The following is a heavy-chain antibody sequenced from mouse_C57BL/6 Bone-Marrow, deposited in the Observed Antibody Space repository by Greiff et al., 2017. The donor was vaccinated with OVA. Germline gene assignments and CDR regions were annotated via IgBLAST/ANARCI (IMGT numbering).Heavy chain of an antibody. J-gene: IGHJ2*01. Sequence: EVQGVESGGGLVQPGGSLKLSCAASGFTFSDYGMAWVRQAPRKGPEWVAFISNLAYSIYYADTVTGRFTISRENAKNTLYLEMSSLRSEETAMYYCARHLTGYFDYWGQGTTLTVSS. CDR2: ISNLAYSI. D-gene: IGHD4-1*01. V-gene: IGHV5-15*01. CDR3: ARHLTGYFDY. CDR1: GFTFSDYG.